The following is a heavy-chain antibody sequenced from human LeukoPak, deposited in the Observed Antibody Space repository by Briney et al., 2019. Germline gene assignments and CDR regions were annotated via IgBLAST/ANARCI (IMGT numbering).Heavy chain of an antibody. CDR3: ARHGGYTNGSELKNYYQYYVDV. J-gene: IGHJ6*03. V-gene: IGHV1-2*02. CDR1: GYTFTGYY. Sequence: ASVKVSCKASGYTFTGYYMHWVRQAPGQGLEWMGWINPNSGGTNYAQKFQGRVTMTRDTSISTAYMELSRLRSEDTALYYCARHGGYTNGSELKNYYQYYVDVWGKGTTLTVSS. CDR2: INPNSGGT. D-gene: IGHD2-8*01.